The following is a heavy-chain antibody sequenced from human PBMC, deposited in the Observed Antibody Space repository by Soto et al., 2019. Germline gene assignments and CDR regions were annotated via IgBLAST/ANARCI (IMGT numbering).Heavy chain of an antibody. V-gene: IGHV4-59*01. D-gene: IGHD3-22*01. CDR1: GGSISSYY. Sequence: SETLSLTCTVSGGSISSYYWSWIRQPPGKGLEWIGYIYYSGSTNYNPSLKSRVTISVDTSKNQFSLKLSSVTAADTAVYYCARARHAYYDSSGYFDYWGQGTLVTVSS. J-gene: IGHJ4*02. CDR3: ARARHAYYDSSGYFDY. CDR2: IYYSGST.